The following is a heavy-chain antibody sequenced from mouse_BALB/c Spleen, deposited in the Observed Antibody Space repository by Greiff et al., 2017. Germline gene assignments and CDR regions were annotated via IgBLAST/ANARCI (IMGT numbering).Heavy chain of an antibody. J-gene: IGHJ4*01. V-gene: IGHV1-9*01. Sequence: VQLQQSGAELMKPGASVKISCKATGYTFSSYWIEWVKQRPGHGLEWIGEILPGSGSTNYNEKFKGKATFTADTSSNTAYMQLSSLTSEDSAVYYCARGGLLHYAMDYWGQGTSVTVSS. CDR2: ILPGSGST. CDR3: ARGGLLHYAMDY. D-gene: IGHD2-3*01. CDR1: GYTFSSYW.